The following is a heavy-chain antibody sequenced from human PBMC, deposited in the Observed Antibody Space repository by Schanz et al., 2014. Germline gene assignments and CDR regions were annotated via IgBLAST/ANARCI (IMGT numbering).Heavy chain of an antibody. V-gene: IGHV1-46*01. CDR3: AKVDRTRYYAMDV. Sequence: QVQLVQSGAEVKKPGVSVKVSCKASGYTFTSYYMHWVRQAPGQGLEWMGLINPSVGNTNYAQKCLGIVTLTANKSTSTVDMEVSGLRSEDAAVYYCAKVDRTRYYAMDVWGQGTTVTVSS. CDR1: GYTFTSYY. J-gene: IGHJ6*02. D-gene: IGHD3-9*01. CDR2: INPSVGNT.